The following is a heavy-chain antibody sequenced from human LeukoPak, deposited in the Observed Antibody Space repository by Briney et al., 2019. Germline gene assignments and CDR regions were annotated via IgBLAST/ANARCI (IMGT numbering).Heavy chain of an antibody. V-gene: IGHV3-64D*06. D-gene: IGHD3-16*02. CDR2: ISSNGRST. CDR1: GFTFSSYA. J-gene: IGHJ4*02. Sequence: GGSLRLSCSASGFTFSSYAMHWVRQAPGKGLEYVSAISSNGRSTYYADSVKGRFTISRDNSKNTLYLQMSSLRAEETAVYYCVKDGSDWGYDYVWGSYRIFFDYWGQGTLVTVSS. CDR3: VKDGSDWGYDYVWGSYRIFFDY.